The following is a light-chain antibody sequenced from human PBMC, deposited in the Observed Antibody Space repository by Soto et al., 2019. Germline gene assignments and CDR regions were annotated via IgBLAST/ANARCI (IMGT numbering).Light chain of an antibody. V-gene: IGKV1-39*01. CDR2: AAS. J-gene: IGKJ5*01. Sequence: DIQMTQSPSSLSASVGDRVTITCRASQSISSYLNWYQQKPGKAPKLVIHAASSLQSGVPSRFSGSGSGTDFTLTISSLQPEDFATYFCQQTYSTPRVTFGQGTRLEIK. CDR1: QSISSY. CDR3: QQTYSTPRVT.